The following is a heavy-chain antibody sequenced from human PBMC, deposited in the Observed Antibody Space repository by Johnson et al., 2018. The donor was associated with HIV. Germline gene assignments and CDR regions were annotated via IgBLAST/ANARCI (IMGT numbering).Heavy chain of an antibody. Sequence: VQLVESGGGLVQPGGSLRLSCAASGFTFSNYAMSWVRQAPGKGLEWVSVIYSGGTTWYADSVKGRFTISRDNSKNTLYLQMNSLRAEDTAVYYCAKETPSSGGTFDIWGQGTMVTVSS. V-gene: IGHV3-23*03. CDR3: AKETPSSGGTFDI. J-gene: IGHJ3*02. CDR2: IYSGGTT. CDR1: GFTFSNYA. D-gene: IGHD6-25*01.